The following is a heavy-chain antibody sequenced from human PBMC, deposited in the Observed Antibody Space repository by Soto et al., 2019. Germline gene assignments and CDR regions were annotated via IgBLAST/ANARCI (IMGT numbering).Heavy chain of an antibody. Sequence: GGSLRLSCAASGFTFSSYGMHWVRQAPGKGLEWVAVIWYDGSNKYYADSVKGRFTISRDNSKNTLYLQMNSLRAEDTAVYYCARGNLHPDYYSYMDVWGKGTTVTVSS. CDR2: IWYDGSNK. CDR3: ARGNLHPDYYSYMDV. J-gene: IGHJ6*03. D-gene: IGHD4-4*01. V-gene: IGHV3-33*01. CDR1: GFTFSSYG.